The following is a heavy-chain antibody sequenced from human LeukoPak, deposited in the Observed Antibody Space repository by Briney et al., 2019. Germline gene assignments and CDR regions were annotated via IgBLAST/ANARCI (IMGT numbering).Heavy chain of an antibody. Sequence: ASVKVSCKASGYIFTSYDINWVRQATGQGLEWMGWMNPNSGNTGYAQKFQGRVTITRNTSISTAYMELSSLRSEDTAVYYCARRARYCSSTSCYPNFDYWGQGTLVTVSS. CDR3: ARRARYCSSTSCYPNFDY. CDR2: MNPNSGNT. J-gene: IGHJ4*02. CDR1: GYIFTSYD. V-gene: IGHV1-8*03. D-gene: IGHD2-2*01.